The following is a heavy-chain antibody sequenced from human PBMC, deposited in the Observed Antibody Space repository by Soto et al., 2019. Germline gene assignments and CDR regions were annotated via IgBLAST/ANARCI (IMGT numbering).Heavy chain of an antibody. CDR2: ISYDGSNK. J-gene: IGHJ3*02. D-gene: IGHD3-22*01. Sequence: GSLRLSCAASGFTFSSYAMHWVRQAPGKGLEWVAVISYDGSNKYYADSVKGRFTISRDNSKNTLYLQMNSLRAEDTAVYYCARDAWLLPRDAFDIWGQGTMVTVS. V-gene: IGHV3-30-3*01. CDR1: GFTFSSYA. CDR3: ARDAWLLPRDAFDI.